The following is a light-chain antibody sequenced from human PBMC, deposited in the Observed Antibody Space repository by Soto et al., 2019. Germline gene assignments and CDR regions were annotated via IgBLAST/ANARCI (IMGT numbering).Light chain of an antibody. V-gene: IGKV3-11*01. CDR2: DAS. CDR1: QSVSID. Sequence: EVVLTQSPATLSLSPEDRATLSCRASQSVSIDFAWYQQKPGQAPRLLIYDASNRATGIPARFSGSGSGTDFTLTISSLAPEDFAVYYCQHRHNFGPGTKVDIK. J-gene: IGKJ3*01. CDR3: QHRHN.